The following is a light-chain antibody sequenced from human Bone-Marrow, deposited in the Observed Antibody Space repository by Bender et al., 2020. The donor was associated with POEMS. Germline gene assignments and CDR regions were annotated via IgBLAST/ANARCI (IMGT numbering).Light chain of an antibody. J-gene: IGLJ3*02. Sequence: LTQPHSVSESPGKTVTISCTGSSGSIASKYVQWYQQRPGSGPTTVIYEDNQRPSGVPDRFSGSIDSSSNSASLTISGLKTEDEADYYCQSYDSTTLWVFGGGTKLTVL. V-gene: IGLV6-57*02. CDR3: QSYDSTTLWV. CDR2: EDN. CDR1: SGSIASKY.